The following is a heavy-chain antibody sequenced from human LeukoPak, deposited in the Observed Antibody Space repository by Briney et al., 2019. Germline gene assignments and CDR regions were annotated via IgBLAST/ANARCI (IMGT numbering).Heavy chain of an antibody. J-gene: IGHJ5*02. Sequence: GGSLRLSCAAAGFTFSSNTMHWVRQAPGKGLDWVSYITSTSSTIYYADSVKGRFTISRDNAKNSLYLQMNSLRAEDTAVYYCARDHGRSYSLWNWFDPWGQGTLVTVSS. CDR1: GFTFSSNT. CDR2: ITSTSSTI. CDR3: ARDHGRSYSLWNWFDP. D-gene: IGHD1-26*01. V-gene: IGHV3-48*04.